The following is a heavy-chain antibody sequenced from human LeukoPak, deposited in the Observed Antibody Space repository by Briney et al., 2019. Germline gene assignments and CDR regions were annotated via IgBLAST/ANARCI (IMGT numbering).Heavy chain of an antibody. D-gene: IGHD4-17*01. CDR1: GYTFTDYY. CDR3: ARKTTALDY. Sequence: ASVKVSCKTSGYTFTDYYLYWVRQAPGQGPEWMGRISPDNGVTKIAQKFQGRVTMTRDASINTIYMELGRLTGDDTAVYYCARKTTALDYWGQGTQISV. J-gene: IGHJ4*02. V-gene: IGHV1-2*06. CDR2: ISPDNGVT.